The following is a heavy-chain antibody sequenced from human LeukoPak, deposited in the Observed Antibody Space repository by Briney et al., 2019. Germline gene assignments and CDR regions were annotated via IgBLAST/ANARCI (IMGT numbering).Heavy chain of an antibody. D-gene: IGHD3-3*01. CDR2: IYITGST. J-gene: IGHJ4*02. Sequence: SETLSLTCTVSGGSISSDYWSWIRQPAGKTLEWIGRIYITGSTHYNPSLHSRVNMSLDTSTTQFSLKLSSVTGAGTAWSSLSGGIWGGSWTFDYWGQGTLVTVSS. CDR3: SGGIWGGSWTFDY. CDR1: GGSISSDY. V-gene: IGHV4-4*07.